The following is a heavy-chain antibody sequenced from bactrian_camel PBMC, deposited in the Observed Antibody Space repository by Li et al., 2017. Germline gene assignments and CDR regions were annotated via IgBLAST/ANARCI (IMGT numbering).Heavy chain of an antibody. Sequence: HVQLVESGGGSVQAGESLRLSCAASDYSFSRYWAWFRQAPGKGREGIAVLDKNVYGAGGTRYEDSVRGRFTISRDNAKNILYLQMNSLKSEDTAMYYCAADSYGRCWGPPGFYKHWGQGTQVTVS. J-gene: IGHJ4*01. V-gene: IGHV3S1*01. CDR3: AADSYGRCWGPPGFYKH. D-gene: IGHD5*01. CDR2: LDKNVYGAGGT. CDR1: DYSFSRYW.